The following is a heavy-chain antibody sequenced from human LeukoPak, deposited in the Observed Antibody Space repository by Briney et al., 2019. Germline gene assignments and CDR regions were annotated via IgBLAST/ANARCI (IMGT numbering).Heavy chain of an antibody. J-gene: IGHJ4*02. CDR2: ISGTSSYT. CDR3: ARLGSIAAAGTPDY. V-gene: IGHV3-11*06. D-gene: IGHD6-13*01. Sequence: MTGGSLRLSCAASGFTFSDYYMSWICQAPGKGLEWISYISGTSSYTTYADSVKGRFTISRDNAKNSLYLQMNSLRGEDTAVYYCARLGSIAAAGTPDYWGQGTLVTVSS. CDR1: GFTFSDYY.